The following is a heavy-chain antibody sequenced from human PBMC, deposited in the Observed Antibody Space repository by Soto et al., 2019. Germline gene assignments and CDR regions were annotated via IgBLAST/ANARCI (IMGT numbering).Heavy chain of an antibody. Sequence: QVQLVQSGVEVKKPGASVKVSCKASGYIFSDYAINWVRLAPGQGLEWMGWIIPYNDNAKYAENFQGRVTLTTDTSTNTVYMELRSLTPDDTGVYFCARKPYSHYYGMDVWGQGTSVTVSS. CDR1: GYIFSDYA. V-gene: IGHV1-18*01. J-gene: IGHJ6*02. CDR3: ARKPYSHYYGMDV. CDR2: IIPYNDNA. D-gene: IGHD2-21*01.